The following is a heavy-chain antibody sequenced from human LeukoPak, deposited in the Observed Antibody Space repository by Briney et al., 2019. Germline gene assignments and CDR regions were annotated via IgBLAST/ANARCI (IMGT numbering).Heavy chain of an antibody. CDR1: GYTFTSYG. CDR3: ARSRTDYYDSSGYYSFEY. CDR2: ISAYNGNT. D-gene: IGHD3-22*01. V-gene: IGHV1-18*01. J-gene: IGHJ4*02. Sequence: ASVKVSCKASGYTFTSYGTSWVRQAPGQGLEWMGWISAYNGNTNYAQKLQGRVTMTTDTSTSTAYMELRSLRSDDTAVYYCARSRTDYYDSSGYYSFEYWGQGTLVTVSS.